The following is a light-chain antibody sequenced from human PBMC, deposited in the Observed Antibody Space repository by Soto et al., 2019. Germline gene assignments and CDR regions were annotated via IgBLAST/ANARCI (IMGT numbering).Light chain of an antibody. CDR2: GAS. CDR1: QSVSSSY. V-gene: IGKV3-20*01. J-gene: IGKJ3*01. CDR3: QQYDNSFS. Sequence: EIVLTQSPGTLSLSPGERATLSCRASQSVSSSYLAWYQQKPGQAPRLLISGASNRATGIPERFSGSGSGTDFTLTITRLEPEDFAVYYCQQYDNSFSFGPGTKVDIK.